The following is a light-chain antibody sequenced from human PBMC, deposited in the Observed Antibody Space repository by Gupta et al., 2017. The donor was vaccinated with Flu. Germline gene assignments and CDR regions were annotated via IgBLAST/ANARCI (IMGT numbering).Light chain of an antibody. Sequence: PATLSVSPGERATLSCRASPSVTSNLAWYQQKPGQAPRLLIYGASTRATGFPARFSGSGYGTEFSLTISSLQSEDFAVDYCQQYNDWPLTLGGGTKVEIK. J-gene: IGKJ4*01. V-gene: IGKV3-15*01. CDR3: QQYNDWPLT. CDR2: GAS. CDR1: PSVTSN.